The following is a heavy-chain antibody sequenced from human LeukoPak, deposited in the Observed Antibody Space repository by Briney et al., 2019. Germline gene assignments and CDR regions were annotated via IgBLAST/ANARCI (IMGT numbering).Heavy chain of an antibody. D-gene: IGHD2-2*01. V-gene: IGHV3-23*01. J-gene: IGHJ6*02. CDR3: AKGYCSSTSCSQYDYYYYYGVDV. Sequence: GGSLRLSCAASGFTFSSYAMSWVRQAPGKGLEWVSSISGSGGSTYYADSVKGRFTISRDNSKNTLYLQMNSLRAEDTAVYYCAKGYCSSTSCSQYDYYYYYGVDVWGQGTTVTVSS. CDR2: ISGSGGST. CDR1: GFTFSSYA.